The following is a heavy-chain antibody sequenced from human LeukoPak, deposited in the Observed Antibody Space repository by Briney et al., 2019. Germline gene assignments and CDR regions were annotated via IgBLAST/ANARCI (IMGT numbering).Heavy chain of an antibody. CDR1: GYTFTGYY. CDR3: ARDRGGYCSGGSCYSWFDP. D-gene: IGHD2-15*01. Sequence: ASVKVSCKASGYTFTGYYMHWVRQAPGQGLEWMGWINPNRGGTNYAQKFQGRVTMTTDTSTSTAYMELRSLRSDDTAVYYCARDRGGYCSGGSCYSWFDPWGQGTLVTVSS. V-gene: IGHV1-2*02. J-gene: IGHJ5*02. CDR2: INPNRGGT.